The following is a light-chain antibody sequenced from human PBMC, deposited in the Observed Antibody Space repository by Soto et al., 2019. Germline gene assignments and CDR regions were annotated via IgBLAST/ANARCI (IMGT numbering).Light chain of an antibody. CDR1: ENIDIY. Sequence: DIQMTQSPSSLSASVGDRVTVTCRASENIDIYLNWYQQRPGKAPRLLIYGASTLHTGVPSRFSGTGSGTTFALTVTSLQPGDFATYYCQQTYNPPLTFRGGTKVEIK. CDR3: QQTYNPPLT. V-gene: IGKV1-39*01. CDR2: GAS. J-gene: IGKJ4*01.